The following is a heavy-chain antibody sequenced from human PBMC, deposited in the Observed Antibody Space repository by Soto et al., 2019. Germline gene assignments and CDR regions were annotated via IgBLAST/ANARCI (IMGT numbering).Heavy chain of an antibody. J-gene: IGHJ6*02. V-gene: IGHV1-69*08. D-gene: IGHD1-1*01. CDR2: IFPLHNTS. CDR1: GGAFTNYS. Sequence: SVKVSCKVTGGAFTNYSFNCVRHSPGQGLEWLGGIFPLHNTSNYSEKFVGRLSGIADISSSTVYMHLSGLTSGDTATYYCASWSAWNPLYYHGMDVWGQGTTVTVSS. CDR3: ASWSAWNPLYYHGMDV.